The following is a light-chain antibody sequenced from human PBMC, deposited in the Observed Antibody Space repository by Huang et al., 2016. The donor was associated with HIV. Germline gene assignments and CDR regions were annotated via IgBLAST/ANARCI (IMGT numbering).Light chain of an antibody. V-gene: IGKV1-39*01. Sequence: DIQMTQSPSSLSASVGDRVTITCRASQSISAYLNWYQQKPGKAPKILIYCESTLQSGVPSMFSGSGSGTDFTLTINSLQPEDFATYYCQKSYTTPLTFGGGTKVEI. CDR2: CES. J-gene: IGKJ4*01. CDR1: QSISAY. CDR3: QKSYTTPLT.